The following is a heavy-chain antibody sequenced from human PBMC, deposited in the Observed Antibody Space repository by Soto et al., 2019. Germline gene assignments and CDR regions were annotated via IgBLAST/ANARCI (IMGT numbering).Heavy chain of an antibody. V-gene: IGHV1-46*01. J-gene: IGHJ4*02. CDR2: INPSGGST. CDR1: GYTFTSYY. Sequence: GASVKVSCKASGYTFTSYYMHWVRQAPGQGLEWMGIINPSGGSTSYAQKFQGRVTMTRDTSTSTVYMELSSLRSEDTAVYYCARGAPTTVTPEYYFDYWGQGTLVTVSS. CDR3: ARGAPTTVTPEYYFDY. D-gene: IGHD4-17*01.